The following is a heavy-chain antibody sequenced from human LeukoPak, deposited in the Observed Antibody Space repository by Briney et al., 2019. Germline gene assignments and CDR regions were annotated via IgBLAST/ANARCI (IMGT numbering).Heavy chain of an antibody. CDR1: GFIFTNYF. Sequence: GGSLRLSCAASGFIFTNYFMSWVRQAPGKGLEWVASIKHDGSEKYYVDSVKGRFTISRDNAENSLYLQMNSLRAEDTALYYCARKRPNYFDYWGQGTLVTVSS. J-gene: IGHJ4*02. CDR2: IKHDGSEK. V-gene: IGHV3-7*01. CDR3: ARKRPNYFDY.